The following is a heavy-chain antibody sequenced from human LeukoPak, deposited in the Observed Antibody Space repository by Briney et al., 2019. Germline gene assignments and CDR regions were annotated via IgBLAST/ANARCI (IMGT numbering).Heavy chain of an antibody. J-gene: IGHJ5*02. CDR2: IYYSGST. D-gene: IGHD2-2*01. V-gene: IGHV4-39*07. CDR3: ARGGVPEDIVAVPAATEWGWFDP. Sequence: PSETLSLTCTVSGGSISSYYWGWIRQPPGKGLEWIGSIYYSGSTYYNPSLKSRVTISVDTSKNQFSLKLSSVTAADTAVYYCARGGVPEDIVAVPAATEWGWFDPWGQGTLVTVSS. CDR1: GGSISSYY.